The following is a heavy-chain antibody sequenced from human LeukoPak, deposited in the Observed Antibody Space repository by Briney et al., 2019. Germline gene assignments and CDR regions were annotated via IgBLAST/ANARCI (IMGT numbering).Heavy chain of an antibody. CDR1: GFTFSSYW. CDR2: INTDGSST. V-gene: IGHV3-74*01. D-gene: IGHD1-26*01. CDR3: ARVEYGGTSSVDY. J-gene: IGHJ4*02. Sequence: GGSLRLSCAASGFTFSSYWMHWVRQAPGKGLVWVSRINTDGSSTTYADSVKGRFTISRDNAKNTLYLQMNSLGAEDTAVYYCARVEYGGTSSVDYWGQGTLVTVSS.